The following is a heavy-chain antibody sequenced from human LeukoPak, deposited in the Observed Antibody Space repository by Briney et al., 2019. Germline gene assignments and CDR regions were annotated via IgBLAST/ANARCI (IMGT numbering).Heavy chain of an antibody. D-gene: IGHD3-3*01. CDR1: GFTFSSYS. V-gene: IGHV3-21*01. CDR3: ARDSWFPIDYDFWSGYYKDY. J-gene: IGHJ4*02. Sequence: PGGSLRLSCAASGFTFSSYSMNWVRQAPGKGLEWVSSISSSSSYIYYADSVKGRFTISRDNAKNSLYLQMNSLRAEDTAVYYCARDSWFPIDYDFWSGYYKDYWGQGTLVTVSS. CDR2: ISSSSSYI.